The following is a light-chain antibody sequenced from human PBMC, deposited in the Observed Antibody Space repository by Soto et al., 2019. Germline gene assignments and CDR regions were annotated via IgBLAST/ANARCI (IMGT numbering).Light chain of an antibody. CDR1: TSVGRN. CDR2: GAS. CDR3: QEYGSSGT. Sequence: EIVMTQSPATLSVSPGAKATISCRASTSVGRNLAWYQQKPGQAPRLLIYGASTRATGIPARFSGSGSGTDFTLTISRLEHEDLAVYYCQEYGSSGTFGQGTKVDI. V-gene: IGKV3D-15*01. J-gene: IGKJ1*01.